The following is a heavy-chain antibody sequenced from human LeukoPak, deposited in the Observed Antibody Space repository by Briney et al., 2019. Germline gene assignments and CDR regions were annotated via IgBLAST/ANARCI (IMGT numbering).Heavy chain of an antibody. CDR3: ARVSAAMVSYDY. CDR1: GESFSGYY. J-gene: IGHJ4*02. CDR2: INHSGST. Sequence: SETLSLTCAVYGESFSGYYWSWIRQPPGKGLEWIGEINHSGSTNYNPSLKSRVTISVDTSKNQFSLKLSSVTAADTAVYYCARVSAAMVSYDYWGQGTLVTVSS. D-gene: IGHD2-2*01. V-gene: IGHV4-34*01.